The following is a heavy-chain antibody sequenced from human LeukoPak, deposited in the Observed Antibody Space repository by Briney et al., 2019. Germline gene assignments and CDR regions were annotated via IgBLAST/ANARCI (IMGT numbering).Heavy chain of an antibody. D-gene: IGHD1-26*01. CDR3: ARVLGGNYYEFDY. CDR2: INWNGARI. J-gene: IGHJ4*02. Sequence: GGSLRLSCAASGFTFDDYAMSWVRQAPGKGLEWVSSINWNGARIGYADSVKGRFTTSRDNAKNSLYLQMNSLRVEDTALYYCARVLGGNYYEFDYWGQGTLVTVSS. V-gene: IGHV3-20*04. CDR1: GFTFDDYA.